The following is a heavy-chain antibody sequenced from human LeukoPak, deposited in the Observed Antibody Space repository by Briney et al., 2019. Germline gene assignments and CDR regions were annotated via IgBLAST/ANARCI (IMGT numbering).Heavy chain of an antibody. Sequence: SETLSLTCTVSGGSISSSSFYWSWIRQPPGKGLEWIGEINHSGSTNYNPSLKSRVTISVDTSKNQFSLKLSSVTAADTAVYYCARAKFSGYCSSTSCQKGYWFDPWGQGTLVTVSS. CDR3: ARAKFSGYCSSTSCQKGYWFDP. V-gene: IGHV4-39*07. D-gene: IGHD2-2*01. CDR1: GGSISSSSFY. J-gene: IGHJ5*02. CDR2: INHSGST.